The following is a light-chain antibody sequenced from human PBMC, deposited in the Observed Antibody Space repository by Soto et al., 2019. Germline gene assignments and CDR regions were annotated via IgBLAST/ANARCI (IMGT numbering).Light chain of an antibody. Sequence: EIVLTQSPRTLASFPDGGDTGGCRASQYINTRLAWYQHRPGQAPRLLIYQTSIRAAGIPARFSASGSGTDFTLTISDVQPEDFALYYCHQRQSWPRTFGEGTKVDIK. CDR2: QTS. CDR1: QYINTR. V-gene: IGKV3-11*01. J-gene: IGKJ1*01. CDR3: HQRQSWPRT.